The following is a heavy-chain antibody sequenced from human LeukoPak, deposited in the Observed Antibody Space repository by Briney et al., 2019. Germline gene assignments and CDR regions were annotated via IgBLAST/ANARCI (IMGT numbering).Heavy chain of an antibody. CDR1: GYTFTNYG. Sequence: ASVKVSCMASGYTFTNYGISWVRQAPGQGLEWMGWISAYNGNTNYAQKLQGRVSMTTDTSTSTAYMELRSLRSDDTAVYYCARDYCSSTSCYFDYWGQGTLVTVSS. CDR2: ISAYNGNT. V-gene: IGHV1-18*04. CDR3: ARDYCSSTSCYFDY. D-gene: IGHD2-2*01. J-gene: IGHJ4*02.